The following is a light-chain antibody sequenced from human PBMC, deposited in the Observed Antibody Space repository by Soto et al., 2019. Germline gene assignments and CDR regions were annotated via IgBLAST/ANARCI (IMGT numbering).Light chain of an antibody. CDR2: DST. J-gene: IGLJ1*01. V-gene: IGLV1-40*01. CDR1: GSDIGTDFG. CDR3: QSSGSSVSGYV. Sequence: QSVLTQPPSVSGSPGQRVTISCTGSGSDIGTDFGVHWYQQLPGTAPKLLIYDSTHRYSGVPDRFSGSKSGTSASLDITGLQADDEADYYCQSSGSSVSGYVFGTGTKLTVL.